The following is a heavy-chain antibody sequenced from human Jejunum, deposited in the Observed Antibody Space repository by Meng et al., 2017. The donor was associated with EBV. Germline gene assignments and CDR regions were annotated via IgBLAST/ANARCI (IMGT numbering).Heavy chain of an antibody. Sequence: QVERVRAGAEGKKPGSSVQVSCKASGGTFSSYVINWVRQAPGQGLEWMGGIIPIFGRTNYALEFQDRVTITADKFTSTVYMEMSSLKSEDTAVYYCARDQGRDYDSSTYYTHWGRGTLVTVSS. D-gene: IGHD3-22*01. CDR1: GGTFSSYV. J-gene: IGHJ4*02. CDR3: ARDQGRDYDSSTYYTH. CDR2: IIPIFGRT. V-gene: IGHV1-69*06.